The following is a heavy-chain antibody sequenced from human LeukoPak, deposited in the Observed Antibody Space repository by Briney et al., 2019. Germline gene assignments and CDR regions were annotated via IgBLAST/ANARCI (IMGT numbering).Heavy chain of an antibody. D-gene: IGHD4-11*01. CDR1: GYIFSTYW. CDR2: IHSGDSNT. Sequence: GESLKISCKGSGYIFSTYWIGWVRQMPGRALGWVGIIHSGDSNTTYSPSFQGHVTIAADKSISTAYLQWSSLKASDTAMYYCARHRHDYSNYGHAFDIWGQGTMVTVSS. V-gene: IGHV5-51*01. J-gene: IGHJ3*02. CDR3: ARHRHDYSNYGHAFDI.